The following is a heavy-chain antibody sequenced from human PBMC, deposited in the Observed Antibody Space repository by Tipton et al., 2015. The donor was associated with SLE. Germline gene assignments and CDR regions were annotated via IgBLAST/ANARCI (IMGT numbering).Heavy chain of an antibody. J-gene: IGHJ4*02. CDR2: IYYSGNT. Sequence: TLSLTCAVSGGSLSDYYWTWIRQPPGKGLEWIGYIYYSGNTNYNPSLKSRVTISVDTSKNQFSLKLSSVTAADTAVYYCARDPNGGYGSFDYWGLGALVTVSS. V-gene: IGHV4-59*12. D-gene: IGHD7-27*01. CDR3: ARDPNGGYGSFDY. CDR1: GGSLSDYY.